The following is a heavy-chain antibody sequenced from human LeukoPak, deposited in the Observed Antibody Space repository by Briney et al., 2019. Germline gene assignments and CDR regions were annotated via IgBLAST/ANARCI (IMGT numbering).Heavy chain of an antibody. CDR2: ISSSSSYI. CDR3: ARDSTYYYDSSGYPPDY. V-gene: IGHV3-21*01. D-gene: IGHD3-22*01. CDR1: GFTFSSYS. J-gene: IGHJ4*02. Sequence: GGSLRLPCAASGFTFSSYSMNWVRQAPGKGLEWVSSISSSSSYIYYADSVKGRFTISRDNAKKSLYLQMNSLRAEDTAVYYCARDSTYYYDSSGYPPDYWGQGTLVTVSS.